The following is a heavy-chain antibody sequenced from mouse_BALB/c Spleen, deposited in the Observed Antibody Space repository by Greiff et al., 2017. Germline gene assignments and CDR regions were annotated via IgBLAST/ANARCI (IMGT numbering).Heavy chain of an antibody. CDR1: GYTFTSYW. J-gene: IGHJ3*01. D-gene: IGHD6-2*01. V-gene: IGHV1-87*01. CDR2: IYPGDGDT. Sequence: VQLQQSGAELARPGASVKLSCKASGYTFTSYWMQWVKQRPGKGLEWIGSIYPGDGDTRYTQKFKGKATLTADNSSSTAYMQLSSLASEDSAVVYCASAVSFDYWGQGTLVTVSA. CDR3: ASAVSFDY.